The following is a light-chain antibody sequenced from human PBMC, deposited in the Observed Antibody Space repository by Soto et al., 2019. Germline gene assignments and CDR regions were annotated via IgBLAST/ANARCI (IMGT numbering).Light chain of an antibody. CDR2: GAS. V-gene: IGKV3-15*01. CDR3: QQYNNWPRT. J-gene: IGKJ1*01. Sequence: EIVMTPSPAALSVSPGERATLSCRASQSVSSDLAWYHQKPGQAPRLLIYGASTRATGIPARFSGSGSGTEFTLTISSLQSEDFAVYYCQQYNNWPRTFGQGTKGDIK. CDR1: QSVSSD.